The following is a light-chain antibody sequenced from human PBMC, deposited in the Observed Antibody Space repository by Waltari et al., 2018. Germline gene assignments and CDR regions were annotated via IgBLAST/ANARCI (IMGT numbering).Light chain of an antibody. V-gene: IGLV2-14*03. CDR3: SSFSSSTTLV. CDR1: SSDVGGYNY. CDR2: DVS. J-gene: IGLJ2*01. Sequence: QSALTQPASVSGSPGQSITIPCTGTSSDVGGYNYVSWYRQHPGKAPKLMIYDVSNRPSGVSNRFSGSKSGNTASLTISGLQAEDEADYYCSSFSSSTTLVFGGGTKLTVL.